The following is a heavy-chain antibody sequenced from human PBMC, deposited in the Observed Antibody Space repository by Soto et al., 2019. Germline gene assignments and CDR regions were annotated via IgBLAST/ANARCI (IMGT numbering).Heavy chain of an antibody. CDR3: TTDSLVLRFLEWAFDP. CDR2: IKSKTDGGTT. V-gene: IGHV3-15*01. Sequence: EVQLVVSGGGLVKPGGSLRLSCAASGFTFSNAWMSWVRQAPGKGLEWVGRIKSKTDGGTTDYAAPVKGRFTISRDDSKNTLYLQMNSLKTEDTAVYYCTTDSLVLRFLEWAFDPWGQGTLVTVSS. D-gene: IGHD3-3*01. J-gene: IGHJ5*02. CDR1: GFTFSNAW.